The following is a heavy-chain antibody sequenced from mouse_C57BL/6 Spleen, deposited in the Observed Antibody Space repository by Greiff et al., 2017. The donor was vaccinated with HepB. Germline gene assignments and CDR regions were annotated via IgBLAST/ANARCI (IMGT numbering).Heavy chain of an antibody. CDR2: IRNKANNHAT. Sequence: EVQLVESGGGLVQPGGSMKLSCAASGFTFSDAWMDWVRQSPEKGLEWVAEIRNKANNHATYYAESVKGRFTISRDDSKSSVYLQMNSLRAEDTGIYYCTRFPFDYYGSGYFDVWGTGTTVTVSS. D-gene: IGHD1-1*01. CDR3: TRFPFDYYGSGYFDV. J-gene: IGHJ1*03. V-gene: IGHV6-6*01. CDR1: GFTFSDAW.